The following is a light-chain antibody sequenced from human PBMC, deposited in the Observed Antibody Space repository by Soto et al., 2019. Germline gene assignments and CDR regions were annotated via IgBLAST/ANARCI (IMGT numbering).Light chain of an antibody. J-gene: IGKJ3*01. V-gene: IGKV3-15*01. Sequence: EIVMTQSPATLSVSPGESATLSCRASQSVSSNLAWYQQKPGQAPRLLISDASTRATGIPARFSGSGSGTEFTLTISSVQSEDFAVYYCQQYNNWSPFSFGPGTKVDIK. CDR3: QQYNNWSPFS. CDR1: QSVSSN. CDR2: DAS.